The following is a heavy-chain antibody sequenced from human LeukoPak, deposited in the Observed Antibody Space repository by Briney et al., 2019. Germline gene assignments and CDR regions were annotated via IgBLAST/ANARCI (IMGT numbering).Heavy chain of an antibody. V-gene: IGHV4-59*01. CDR3: ARDGVLGIAARSWFDF. J-gene: IGHJ4*02. CDR1: GGSIRNYY. D-gene: IGHD6-6*01. Sequence: SETLSLTCTVSGGSIRNYYWSWIRQPPGKGLEWIGYIYYTGITNYSPSLKSRVTISADTSKNQFSLKLSSVTPADTAVYYCARDGVLGIAARSWFDFWGQGTLVTVSS. CDR2: IYYTGIT.